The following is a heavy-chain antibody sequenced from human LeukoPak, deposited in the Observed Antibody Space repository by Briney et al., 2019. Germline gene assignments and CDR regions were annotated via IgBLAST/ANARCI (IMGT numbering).Heavy chain of an antibody. D-gene: IGHD6-19*01. CDR3: ARDRGSGFGDY. CDR2: INTDGSST. Sequence: GGSLRLSCAASGFTFSSYWMHWVHQAPGKGLVWVSRINTDGSSTTYADSVKGRFTVSRDNAKNTLYLQMNSLRAEDTAVYYCARDRGSGFGDYWGQGALVTVSS. J-gene: IGHJ4*02. V-gene: IGHV3-74*01. CDR1: GFTFSSYW.